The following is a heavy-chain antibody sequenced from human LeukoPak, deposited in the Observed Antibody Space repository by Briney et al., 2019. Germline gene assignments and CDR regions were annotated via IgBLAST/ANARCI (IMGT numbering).Heavy chain of an antibody. CDR1: GGSFSGYY. V-gene: IGHV4-34*01. D-gene: IGHD4-17*01. Sequence: PSETLSLTCAVYGGSFSGYYWSWIRQPPGKGLEWIGEINHSGSTNYNPSLKSRVTISVDTSKNQFSLKLSSVTAADTAVYYCATERSGDYFDCWGQGILVTVSS. CDR2: INHSGST. J-gene: IGHJ4*02. CDR3: ATERSGDYFDC.